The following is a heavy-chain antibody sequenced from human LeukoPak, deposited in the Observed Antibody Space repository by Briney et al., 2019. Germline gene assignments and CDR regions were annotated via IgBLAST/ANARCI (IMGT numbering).Heavy chain of an antibody. Sequence: GGSLRLSCAASGFTFSDYGMHWVRQAPGKGLEWVAVIWHDGSNKYYADSVQGRFTISRDSSKNTLYLQMNSLGAEDTAVYYCAKDGDAGTSYYFYYMDVWGKGTTVTVSS. J-gene: IGHJ6*03. CDR2: IWHDGSNK. CDR1: GFTFSDYG. V-gene: IGHV3-33*06. D-gene: IGHD7-27*01. CDR3: AKDGDAGTSYYFYYMDV.